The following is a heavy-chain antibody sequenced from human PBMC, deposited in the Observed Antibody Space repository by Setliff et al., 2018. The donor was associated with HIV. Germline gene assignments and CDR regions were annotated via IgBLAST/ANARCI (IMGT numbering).Heavy chain of an antibody. J-gene: IGHJ4*02. CDR2: ISSSGSTK. CDR1: GFTFSDYY. V-gene: IGHV3-11*04. D-gene: IGHD1-26*01. Sequence: GGSLRLSCAASGFTFSDYYMSWIRQAPGKGLEWVSYISSSGSTKYYADSVKGRFTISRDNAKNSLYLQMNSLIAEDTAVYYCARDFRDYVGKFDYWGQGTLVTVSS. CDR3: ARDFRDYVGKFDY.